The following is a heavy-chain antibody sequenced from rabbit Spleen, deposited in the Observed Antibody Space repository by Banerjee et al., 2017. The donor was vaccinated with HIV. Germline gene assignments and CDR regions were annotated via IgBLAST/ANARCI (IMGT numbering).Heavy chain of an antibody. V-gene: IGHV1S45*01. CDR2: INAINGNA. D-gene: IGHD1-1*01. Sequence: QEQLVESGGGLVKPEGSLTLTCTASGFSFSYRQVMCWVRQAPGKGLEWIACINAINGNAVYANWAKRRFTISKTSSTTVSLQVTSLTAADTATYFCARDPDIDSRLEYFNLWGQGTLVTVS. CDR3: ARDPDIDSRLEYFNL. CDR1: GFSFSYRQV. J-gene: IGHJ4*01.